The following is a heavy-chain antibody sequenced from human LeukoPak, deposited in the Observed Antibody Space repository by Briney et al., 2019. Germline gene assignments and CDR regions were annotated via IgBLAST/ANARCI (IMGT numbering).Heavy chain of an antibody. J-gene: IGHJ3*02. V-gene: IGHV1-18*01. CDR3: AKDFYNSGGRWYDCFDI. CDR2: ISGYNYDT. D-gene: IGHD2-15*01. Sequence: GASVKVSCKASGYTFSNFGISWVRQAPGQGLEWMGCISGYNYDTHSAQKFQGRVTMTTDASTNTAYLDLRSLRTDDTDTYYRAKDFYNSGGRWYDCFDIWGQGTMVTVSS. CDR1: GYTFSNFG.